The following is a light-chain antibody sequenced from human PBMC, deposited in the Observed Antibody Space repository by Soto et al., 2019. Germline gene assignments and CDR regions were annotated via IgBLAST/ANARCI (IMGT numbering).Light chain of an antibody. J-gene: IGKJ4*01. CDR1: QSVRSW. V-gene: IGKV1-5*01. Sequence: IQMTQSPATLSASVGDRVNITCRASQSVRSWLAWYQQKPGTAPKLLIFDASRLESGVPLRFSGSASGTEFTLTISSLQPDDFATYYCQQYDNYPLTFGGRSKV. CDR3: QQYDNYPLT. CDR2: DAS.